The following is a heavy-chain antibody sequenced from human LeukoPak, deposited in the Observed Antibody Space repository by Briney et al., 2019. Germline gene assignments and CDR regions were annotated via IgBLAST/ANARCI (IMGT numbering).Heavy chain of an antibody. V-gene: IGHV4-4*07. Sequence: PSETLSLTCTVSGGSIRSYYWSWIRQLAGKGLEWIGRIYTSGSTNYNPSLKSRVTMSVDTSKNQFSLKLSSVTAADTAVYYCARVSQGVVWFGELGYFDYWGQGTLVTVS. J-gene: IGHJ4*02. D-gene: IGHD3-10*01. CDR2: IYTSGST. CDR1: GGSIRSYY. CDR3: ARVSQGVVWFGELGYFDY.